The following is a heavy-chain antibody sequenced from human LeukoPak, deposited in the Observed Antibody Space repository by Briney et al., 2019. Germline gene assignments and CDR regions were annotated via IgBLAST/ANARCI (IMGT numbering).Heavy chain of an antibody. D-gene: IGHD1-26*01. J-gene: IGHJ4*02. CDR2: IYRDGST. CDR3: AREGVGVTGRNLGFEY. V-gene: IGHV3-53*01. Sequence: GGSLRLSCAASGLIVGNNYMSWVRQAPGKGLEWVSVIYRDGSTYYADSVKGRFTISRDNSKNTLFLQTNSLRAEDTAVYYCAREGVGVTGRNLGFEYWGQGTLVTVSS. CDR1: GLIVGNNY.